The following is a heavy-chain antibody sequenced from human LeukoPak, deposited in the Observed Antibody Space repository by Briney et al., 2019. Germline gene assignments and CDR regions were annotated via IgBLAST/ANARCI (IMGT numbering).Heavy chain of an antibody. CDR1: GFTLRSYV. V-gene: IGHV3-23*01. CDR2: ISGSGDST. Sequence: GGSLRLSCVASGFTLRSYVMNWVRQTPGKGLEWVSSISGSGDSTFYADSAKGRFTISRDNSKNTLYLQMNSLRAEDTAVYYCAKSPPYCGGDCYIDYWGQGTLVTVSS. CDR3: AKSPPYCGGDCYIDY. J-gene: IGHJ4*02. D-gene: IGHD2-21*02.